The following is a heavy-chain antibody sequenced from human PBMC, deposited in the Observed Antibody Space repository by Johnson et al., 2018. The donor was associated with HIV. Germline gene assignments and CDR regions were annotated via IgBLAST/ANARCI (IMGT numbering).Heavy chain of an antibody. D-gene: IGHD3-22*01. J-gene: IGHJ3*02. CDR3: ARDLPGDYYDSSGYPRRHDAFDI. Sequence: VLLLESGGGLVQPGGSLRLSCAASGFTFNSYWMSWVRQAPGKGLEWMANVNQDGSEKYYVDSVKGRFTISRDNAKTSLYLQMNSLRAEDTAVYYCARDLPGDYYDSSGYPRRHDAFDIWGQGTMVTVSS. V-gene: IGHV3-7*05. CDR1: GFTFNSYW. CDR2: VNQDGSEK.